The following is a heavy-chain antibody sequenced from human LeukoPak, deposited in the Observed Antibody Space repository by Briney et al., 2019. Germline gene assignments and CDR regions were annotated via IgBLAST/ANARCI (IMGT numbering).Heavy chain of an antibody. CDR3: ARDTKRGERYDFWSGWNIDAFDI. CDR1: GYTFTSYD. J-gene: IGHJ3*02. D-gene: IGHD3-3*01. CDR2: MNPNSGNT. Sequence: ASVKVSCKASGYTFTSYDINWVRQATGQGLEWMGWMNPNSGNTGYAQKFQGRVTITRNTSISTAYMELSSLRSEDTAVYYCARDTKRGERYDFWSGWNIDAFDIWGQGTMVTVSS. V-gene: IGHV1-8*03.